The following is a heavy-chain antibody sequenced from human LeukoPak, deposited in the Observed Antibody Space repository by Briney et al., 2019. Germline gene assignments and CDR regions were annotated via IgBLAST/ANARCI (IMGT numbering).Heavy chain of an antibody. V-gene: IGHV4-59*02. D-gene: IGHD3-9*01. CDR3: VRYGDYFDY. Sequence: SETLSLTCTVSGGSVSNYYWSWIRQPPGKGLEWIGYIYHSGSTYYNPSLKSRVTISVDRSKNQFSLKLSSVTAADTAVYYCVRYGDYFDYWGQGTLVTVSS. CDR2: IYHSGST. CDR1: GGSVSNYY. J-gene: IGHJ4*02.